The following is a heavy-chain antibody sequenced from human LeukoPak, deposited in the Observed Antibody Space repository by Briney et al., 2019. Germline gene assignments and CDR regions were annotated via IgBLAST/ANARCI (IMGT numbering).Heavy chain of an antibody. J-gene: IGHJ4*02. Sequence: GASVKVSCKASGYTFTSYGISWVRQAPGQGLEWMGWINPNSGGTNYAQKFQGRVTMTRDTSISTAYMELSRLRSDDTAVYYCARERRYYYGSGSSYYFDYWGQGTLVTVSS. D-gene: IGHD3-10*01. CDR2: INPNSGGT. CDR3: ARERRYYYGSGSSYYFDY. CDR1: GYTFTSYG. V-gene: IGHV1-2*02.